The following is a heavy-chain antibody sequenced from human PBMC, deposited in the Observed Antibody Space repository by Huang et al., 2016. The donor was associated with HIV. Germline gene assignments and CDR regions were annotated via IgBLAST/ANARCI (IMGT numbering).Heavy chain of an antibody. Sequence: QVQLVQSGAEVKKPGSSVKVSCKASGGTFSSYAISWVRQDPGQGLEWMGGIIPIFGTANYAQKFQGRVTMTADESTSTAYMELSSLRSEDTAVYYCATCGYRTTSEKFDPWGQGTLVTVSS. CDR3: ATCGYRTTSEKFDP. J-gene: IGHJ5*02. CDR1: GGTFSSYA. V-gene: IGHV1-69*01. CDR2: IIPIFGTA. D-gene: IGHD2-2*01.